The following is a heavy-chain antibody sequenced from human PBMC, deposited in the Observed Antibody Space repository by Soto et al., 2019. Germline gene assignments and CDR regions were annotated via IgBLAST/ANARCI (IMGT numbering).Heavy chain of an antibody. CDR3: AKGHWYFEL. V-gene: IGHV3-30*18. Sequence: QVQLVESGGGVVQPGRSLRLSCAASGFTFSSYGMHWVRQAPGKGLEWVAVISYDGSNKYYADSVKGRFTISRDNSKNTLYLQRNSLRAEDTAVYYCAKGHWYFELWGRGTLVTVSS. J-gene: IGHJ2*01. CDR2: ISYDGSNK. CDR1: GFTFSSYG.